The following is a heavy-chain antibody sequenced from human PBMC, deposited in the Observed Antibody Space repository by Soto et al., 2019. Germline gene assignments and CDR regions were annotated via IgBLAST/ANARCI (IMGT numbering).Heavy chain of an antibody. J-gene: IGHJ4*02. V-gene: IGHV4-30-4*08. Sequence: ASETLSLTCTVSGGSISSGGYYWSWIRQPPGKGLEWIGYIYYSGSTYYNPSLKSRVTISVDTSKNQFSLKLSSVTAADTAVYYCARGPKGPLHFDYWGQGTLVTVSS. CDR2: IYYSGST. CDR3: ARGPKGPLHFDY. CDR1: GGSISSGGYY.